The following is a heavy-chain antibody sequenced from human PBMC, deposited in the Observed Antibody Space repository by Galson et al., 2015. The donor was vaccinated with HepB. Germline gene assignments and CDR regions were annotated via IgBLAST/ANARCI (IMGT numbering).Heavy chain of an antibody. CDR1: GFTFSRYW. Sequence: SLRLSCAASGFTFSRYWMSWVRQAPGKGLEWVANIKQDGSEKSYVDSVKGRFTISRDNAKNSLYLQMRSLRAEETAVYYCARDSSRWYYYYGMDVWGQGTTVTVSS. J-gene: IGHJ6*02. CDR3: ARDSSRWYYYYGMDV. CDR2: IKQDGSEK. D-gene: IGHD6-13*01. V-gene: IGHV3-7*03.